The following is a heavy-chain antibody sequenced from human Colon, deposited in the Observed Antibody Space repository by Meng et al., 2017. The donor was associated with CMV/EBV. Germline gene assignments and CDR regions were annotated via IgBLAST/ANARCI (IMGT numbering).Heavy chain of an antibody. CDR3: ASLSGGDFDY. Sequence: LLVESGAEVNKPGASVKVSCKASGYTFTGYFMYWVRQAPGQGLEWLGVINPITGGTNYAQKFQGRVTMTRDTSMNTAYMELSRLRSDDTAVYYCASLSGGDFDYWGQGTLVTVSS. CDR1: GYTFTGYF. V-gene: IGHV1-2*02. CDR2: INPITGGT. J-gene: IGHJ4*02. D-gene: IGHD1-26*01.